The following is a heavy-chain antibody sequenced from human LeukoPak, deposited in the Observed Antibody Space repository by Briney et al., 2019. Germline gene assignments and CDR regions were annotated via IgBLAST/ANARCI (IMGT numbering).Heavy chain of an antibody. CDR3: AREGDDILTGYGPSDY. CDR2: INPSGGST. D-gene: IGHD3-9*01. CDR1: GYTFTSNY. V-gene: IGHV1-46*01. J-gene: IGHJ4*02. Sequence: ASVKLSCKASGYTFTSNYMHWVRQAPGQGLEWMGIINPSGGSTSYAQKFQGRVTMTRDTSTSTVYMELSSLRSEDTAVYYCAREGDDILTGYGPSDYWGQGTLVTVSS.